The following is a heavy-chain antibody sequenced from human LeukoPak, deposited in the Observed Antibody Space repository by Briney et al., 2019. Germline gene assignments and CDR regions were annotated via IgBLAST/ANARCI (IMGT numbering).Heavy chain of an antibody. D-gene: IGHD3-3*01. J-gene: IGHJ4*02. Sequence: SETLSLTCTVSGGSISSGSYYWSWILQPAGKGLEWIGRIYTSGSTNYNPSLKSRVTISVDPSKNQFSLKLSSVTAADTAVYYCARAGYYDFWSGYYDYFDYWGQGTLVTVSS. CDR1: GGSISSGSYY. CDR2: IYTSGST. V-gene: IGHV4-61*02. CDR3: ARAGYYDFWSGYYDYFDY.